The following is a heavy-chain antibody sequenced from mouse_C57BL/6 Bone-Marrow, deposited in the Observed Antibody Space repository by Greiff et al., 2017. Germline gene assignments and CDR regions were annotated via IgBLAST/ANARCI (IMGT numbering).Heavy chain of an antibody. CDR3: AHGNYFYWYFAV. D-gene: IGHD2-1*01. CDR1: GYTFTSYW. Sequence: VQLQQPGAELVKPGASVKLSCKASGYTFTSYWMHWVKQRPGRGLKWIGRIDPNSGGTKYNEKFKSKATLTVDKPSSTAYMQLSSLTSEDSAVYYCAHGNYFYWYFAVWGTGTTVTVSS. J-gene: IGHJ1*03. CDR2: IDPNSGGT. V-gene: IGHV1-72*01.